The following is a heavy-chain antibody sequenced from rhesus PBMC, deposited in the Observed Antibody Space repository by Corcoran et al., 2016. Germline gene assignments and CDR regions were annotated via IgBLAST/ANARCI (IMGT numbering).Heavy chain of an antibody. CDR3: ARESYSGSDY. Sequence: QVQLQESGPGLVKPSETLSLTCPVSVGSLSSGYSYWSLIRQPPGKGLGWIGYLTYSGRTSYNPSLKSRVTISRDTSKKQFSLKLSSVTAADTAVYYCARESYSGSDYWGQGVLVTVSS. J-gene: IGHJ4*01. V-gene: IGHV4-122*02. CDR1: VGSLSSGYSY. D-gene: IGHD1-44*02. CDR2: LTYSGRT.